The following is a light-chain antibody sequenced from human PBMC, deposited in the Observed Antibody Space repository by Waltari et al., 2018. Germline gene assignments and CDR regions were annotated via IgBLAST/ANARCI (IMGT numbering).Light chain of an antibody. CDR2: GAS. V-gene: IGKV3-15*01. CDR3: QQHNNWPLS. Sequence: EIVMTQSPATLSVSPGERATLSCRASQSVSSDLAWYQQKPGQAPRLLIYGASTRATGIPARFSGSGSGTEFTLTISSMQSEDFAVYYCQQHNNWPLSFGGGTKVEIK. CDR1: QSVSSD. J-gene: IGKJ4*01.